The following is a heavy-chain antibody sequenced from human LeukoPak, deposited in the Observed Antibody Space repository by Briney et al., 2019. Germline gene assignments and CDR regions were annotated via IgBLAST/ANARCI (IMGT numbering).Heavy chain of an antibody. CDR3: ARVSEDYSSGWYEEYFQY. CDR2: ISSDGSNV. CDR1: GFSFRGFA. Sequence: GGSLRLSCAASGFSFRGFAMYWVRQAPGKGLEWVAVISSDGSNVYYSDFVKGRFTISRDNSKNTLNLQMTSLRAEDTAVYYCARVSEDYSSGWYEEYFQYWGQGTLVIVSS. D-gene: IGHD6-19*01. J-gene: IGHJ1*01. V-gene: IGHV3-30*04.